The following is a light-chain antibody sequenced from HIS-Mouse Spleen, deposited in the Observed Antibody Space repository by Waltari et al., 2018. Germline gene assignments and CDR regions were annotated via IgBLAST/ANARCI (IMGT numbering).Light chain of an antibody. J-gene: IGLJ1*01. CDR2: DVS. CDR1: SSDVGGYNY. Sequence: QSALTQPASVSGSPGQSITISCTGTSSDVGGYNYVSWYQQHPGKAHKLMIYDVSNRPSGVSNRFAGSKSGNTASLTSSGLQAEDEADYYCSSYTSSSTLYVFGTGTKVTVL. CDR3: SSYTSSSTLYV. V-gene: IGLV2-14*03.